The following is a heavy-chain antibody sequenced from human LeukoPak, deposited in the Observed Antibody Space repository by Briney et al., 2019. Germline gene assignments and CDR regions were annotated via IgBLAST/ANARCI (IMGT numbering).Heavy chain of an antibody. Sequence: GGSLRLSCAASGFTFSSYAMHWVRQAPGKGLEWVAVVSYDGSNKYYADSVKGRFTISRDNSKNTLYLQMNSLRAEDTAVYYCARTVLGYYSGGSCNYPYYWGQGTLVTVSS. V-gene: IGHV3-30-3*01. CDR3: ARTVLGYYSGGSCNYPYY. J-gene: IGHJ4*02. CDR2: VSYDGSNK. D-gene: IGHD2-15*01. CDR1: GFTFSSYA.